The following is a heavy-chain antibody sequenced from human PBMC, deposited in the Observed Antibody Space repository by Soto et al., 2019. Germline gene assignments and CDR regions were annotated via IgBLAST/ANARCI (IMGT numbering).Heavy chain of an antibody. CDR3: ARDTAFNY. CDR2: IYDSGRT. V-gene: IGHV4-59*01. CDR1: GDSIRSYY. Sequence: QVQLQESGPGLLRPSETLSLTCTVSGDSIRSYYWSWIRQPPGKGLEWIGYIYDSGRTNYNPSLKSRVTISVDTSQSQFSLKLESVTAADTALYYCARDTAFNYWGQGTLVTVSS. D-gene: IGHD4-17*01. J-gene: IGHJ4*02.